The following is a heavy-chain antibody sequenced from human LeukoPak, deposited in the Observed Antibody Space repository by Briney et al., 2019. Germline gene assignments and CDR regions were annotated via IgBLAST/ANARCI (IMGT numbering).Heavy chain of an antibody. CDR2: MNPNSGNT. Sequence: ASVKVSCKASGYTFTSYDINWVRQATGQGLEWMGWMNPNSGNTGYAQKFQGRVTMTRDTSISTAYMELTGLRSEDTAMYYCARVYGDPGHWGQGTLVTVSS. J-gene: IGHJ4*02. D-gene: IGHD4-17*01. V-gene: IGHV1-8*01. CDR1: GYTFTSYD. CDR3: ARVYGDPGH.